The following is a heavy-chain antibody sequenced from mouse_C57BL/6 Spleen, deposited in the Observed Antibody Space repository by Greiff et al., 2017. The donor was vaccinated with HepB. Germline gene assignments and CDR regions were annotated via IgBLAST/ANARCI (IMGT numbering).Heavy chain of an antibody. D-gene: IGHD2-1*01. Sequence: QVQLQQSGPGLVQPSQSLSITCTVSGFSLTSYGVHWVRQSPGKGLEWLGVIWSGGSTDYNAAFISRLSISKDNSKSQVFFKMNSLQADDTAIYYRDRKCNGEAMDYWGQGTSVTVSS. CDR1: GFSLTSYG. V-gene: IGHV2-2*01. J-gene: IGHJ4*01. CDR2: IWSGGST. CDR3: DRKCNGEAMDY.